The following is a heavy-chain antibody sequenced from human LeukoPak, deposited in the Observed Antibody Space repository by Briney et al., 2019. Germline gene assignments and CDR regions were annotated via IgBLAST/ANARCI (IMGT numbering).Heavy chain of an antibody. CDR1: GGSISSSSYY. D-gene: IGHD6-19*01. CDR3: ASLQYSSGWPFDY. CDR2: IYYSGST. V-gene: IGHV4-39*01. Sequence: PSETLSLTCTVSGGSISSSSYYWGWIRQPPGKGLEWIGSIYYSGSTYYNPSLKSRVTISVDTSKNQFSLKLSSVTAADTAVYYCASLQYSSGWPFDYWGRGTLVTVSS. J-gene: IGHJ4*02.